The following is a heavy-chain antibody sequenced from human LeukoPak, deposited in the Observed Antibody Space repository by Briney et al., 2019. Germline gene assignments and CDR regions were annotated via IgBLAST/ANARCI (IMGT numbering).Heavy chain of an antibody. CDR3: AQGSGMDV. Sequence: PGGSLRLSCAASGFTFSSYGMHWVRQAPGKGLEWVAVISYDGSNKYYADSVKGRFTISRDNSKNTLYPQMNSLRAEDTAVYYCAQGSGMDVWGQGTTVTVSS. CDR2: ISYDGSNK. J-gene: IGHJ6*02. CDR1: GFTFSSYG. V-gene: IGHV3-30*03.